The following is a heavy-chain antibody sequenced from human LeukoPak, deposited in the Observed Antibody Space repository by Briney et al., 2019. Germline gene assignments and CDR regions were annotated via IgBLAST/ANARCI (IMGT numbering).Heavy chain of an antibody. J-gene: IGHJ4*02. CDR2: INAYNGKT. D-gene: IGHD6-13*01. V-gene: IGHV1-3*01. CDR3: ARGPRAAADDS. CDR1: GYTFINFA. Sequence: GASVKVSCKACGYTFINFAINWGRQAPGQRPEWMGWINAYNGKTKYSQEFQDRVTITRDTSASTAYLELTSLTSEDTAVYYCARGPRAAADDSWGQGSLVTVSS.